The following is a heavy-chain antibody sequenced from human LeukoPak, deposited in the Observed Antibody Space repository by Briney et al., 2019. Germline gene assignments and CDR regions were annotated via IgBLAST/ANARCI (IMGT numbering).Heavy chain of an antibody. V-gene: IGHV1-8*03. CDR1: GYTFTSYD. J-gene: IGHJ4*02. Sequence: ASVKVSCRASGYTFTSYDINWVRQATGQGLEWMGWMNPNSGNTGYAQKFQGRVTITRNTSISTAYMELSSLRSEDTAVYYCARAYGDYPNDYWGQGTLVTVSS. CDR3: ARAYGDYPNDY. CDR2: MNPNSGNT. D-gene: IGHD4-17*01.